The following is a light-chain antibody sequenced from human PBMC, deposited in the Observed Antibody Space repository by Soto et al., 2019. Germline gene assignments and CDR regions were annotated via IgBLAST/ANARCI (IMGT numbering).Light chain of an antibody. V-gene: IGKV1-5*01. CDR1: QSISSW. J-gene: IGKJ4*01. CDR2: DAS. CDR3: QQYNRYSLT. Sequence: DIQMTQSPSTLSASVGDRVTITCRASQSISSWLAWYQQKPGKAPKLLIYDASSLESGVPSRFSGCGSDTEFTLTINNLQPDDFATYHCQQYNRYSLTFGGGTKVDIK.